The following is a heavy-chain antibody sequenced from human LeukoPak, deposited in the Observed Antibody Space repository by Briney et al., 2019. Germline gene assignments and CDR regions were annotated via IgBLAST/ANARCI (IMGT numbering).Heavy chain of an antibody. CDR1: GFTFSSYW. CDR3: ARVELGEYGMDV. V-gene: IGHV3-74*01. D-gene: IGHD3-16*01. Sequence: GGSLRLSCAASGFTFSSYWMHWVRQAPGKGLVWVSRINSDGSSTSYADSVKGRFTISRDNAKNTLYLQMNSLRAEDTAVYYCARVELGEYGMDVWGQGTTVTVSS. CDR2: INSDGSST. J-gene: IGHJ6*02.